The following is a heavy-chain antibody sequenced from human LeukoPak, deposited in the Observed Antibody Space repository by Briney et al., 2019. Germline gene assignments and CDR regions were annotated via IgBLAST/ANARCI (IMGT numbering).Heavy chain of an antibody. Sequence: ASVKVSCKASGYTFTYYPIHWVRQAPGQGLEWVGWINTNTGNATYAQGFTGRFVFSVDSSVTTAYLQINSLKADDTAVYYCARGPRGGFYSYYMDVWGKGTTVTVSS. J-gene: IGHJ6*03. D-gene: IGHD3-16*01. V-gene: IGHV7-4-1*02. CDR2: INTNTGNA. CDR1: GYTFTYYP. CDR3: ARGPRGGFYSYYMDV.